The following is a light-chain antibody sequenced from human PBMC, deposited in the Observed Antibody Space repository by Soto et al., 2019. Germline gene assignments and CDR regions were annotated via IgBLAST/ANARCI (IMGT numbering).Light chain of an antibody. J-gene: IGLJ2*01. CDR2: EVS. CDR3: SSYTSSPV. V-gene: IGLV2-14*01. CDR1: SSDVGGYNY. Sequence: QAVVTQPASVSGSPGQSITISCTGTSSDVGGYNYVSWYQQHPGKAPKLMIYEVSNRPSGVSNRFSGSKSGNTASLTISGLQAEDEADYYCSSYTSSPVFGGGTKLTVL.